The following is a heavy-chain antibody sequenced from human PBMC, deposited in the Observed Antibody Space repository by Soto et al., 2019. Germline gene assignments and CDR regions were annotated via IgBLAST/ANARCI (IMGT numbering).Heavy chain of an antibody. V-gene: IGHV4-34*01. Sequence: QVQLQQWGAGLLKPSETLSLTCAVYGGSFSGYYWSWIRQPPGKGLEWIGEINHSGSTNYNPSLKSRVTISVDTSKNQFSLKLSSVTAADTAVYYCAGGAGRVMVAAAGTGFDPWGQGTLVTVSS. D-gene: IGHD6-13*01. J-gene: IGHJ5*02. CDR2: INHSGST. CDR1: GGSFSGYY. CDR3: AGGAGRVMVAAAGTGFDP.